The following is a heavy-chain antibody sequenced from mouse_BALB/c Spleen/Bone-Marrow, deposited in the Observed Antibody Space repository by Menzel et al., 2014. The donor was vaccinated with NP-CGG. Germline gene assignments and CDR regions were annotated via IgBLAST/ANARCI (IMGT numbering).Heavy chain of an antibody. J-gene: IGHJ2*01. CDR3: ARDY. CDR2: INPSTGYA. Sequence: QVQLKQSGPELAKPGASVKMSCKASGYTFTDTWIHWIKQRPGQGLEWIGYINPSTGYAEYNQNFKDKATLTVDKSSSTAYIQLSILTSEDSAVYYCARDYWGQGTTLTVSS. CDR1: GYTFTDTW. V-gene: IGHV1-7*01.